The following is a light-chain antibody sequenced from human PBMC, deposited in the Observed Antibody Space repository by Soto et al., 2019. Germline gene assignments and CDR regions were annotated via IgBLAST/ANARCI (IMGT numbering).Light chain of an antibody. J-gene: IGLJ1*01. CDR1: GSDVGSYNY. V-gene: IGLV2-11*01. CDR2: DVS. Sequence: SALTQPRSVSGSPGQSVTISCAGTGSDVGSYNYVSWYQQHPGKAPKLLIYDVSKRPSGVPDRFSGSKSGNTASLTISGLQAEDESDYYCCSYAGSNTHYVFGTGTKVTVL. CDR3: CSYAGSNTHYV.